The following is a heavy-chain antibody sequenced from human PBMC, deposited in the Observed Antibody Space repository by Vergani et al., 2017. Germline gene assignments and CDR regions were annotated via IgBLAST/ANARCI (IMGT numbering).Heavy chain of an antibody. V-gene: IGHV4-34*01. CDR2: INHSGST. Sequence: QVQLQQWGAGLLKPSETLSLTCAVYGGSFSGYYWSWIRQPPGKGLEWIGEINHSGSTNYNPSLKGRVTISVDTSKNQFSLKLSSVTAADTAVYYCARLIKRGRIAAAGTSNFDYWGQGTLVTVSS. D-gene: IGHD6-13*01. J-gene: IGHJ4*02. CDR1: GGSFSGYY. CDR3: ARLIKRGRIAAAGTSNFDY.